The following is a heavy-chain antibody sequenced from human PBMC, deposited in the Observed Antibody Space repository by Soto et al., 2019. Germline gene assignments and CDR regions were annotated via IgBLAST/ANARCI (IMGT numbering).Heavy chain of an antibody. CDR2: INPNSGGT. Sequence: VLQTPGQGLEWMGWINPNSGGTNYAQKFQGWVTMTRDTSISTAYMELSRLRSDGTAVYSCARVDSDYSTSFGFGYCGEGSVVTV. J-gene: IGHJ4*02. V-gene: IGHV1-2*04. D-gene: IGHD6-6*01. CDR3: ARVDSDYSTSFGFGY.